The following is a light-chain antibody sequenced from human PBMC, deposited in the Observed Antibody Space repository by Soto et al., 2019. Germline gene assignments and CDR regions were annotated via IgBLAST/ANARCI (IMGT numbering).Light chain of an antibody. CDR2: GAS. CDR3: QQYNNWPPLT. Sequence: EIVMIQSPATLPVSPGERATISCRASQSVSSNLAWYQQKPGQAPRLLIYGASSRSTGIPARFSGSGSGTEFTLTISSLQSEDFAVYYCQQYNNWPPLTFGPGTKVEIK. J-gene: IGKJ3*01. CDR1: QSVSSN. V-gene: IGKV3-15*01.